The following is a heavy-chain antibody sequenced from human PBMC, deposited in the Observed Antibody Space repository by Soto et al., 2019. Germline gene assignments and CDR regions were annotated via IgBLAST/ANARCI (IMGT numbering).Heavy chain of an antibody. V-gene: IGHV3-66*01. D-gene: IGHD2-15*01. Sequence: GSLRLSCAASGFTVILKYMTWVRQAPGKEWEWVSIIRGGGATYYADSVKGSFTISRDNSKNTLSLQMNSLRAEDTAVYYCTKANRYCSGANCFTFDYWGLGTLVTVSS. CDR1: GFTVILKY. CDR3: TKANRYCSGANCFTFDY. CDR2: IRGGGAT. J-gene: IGHJ4*02.